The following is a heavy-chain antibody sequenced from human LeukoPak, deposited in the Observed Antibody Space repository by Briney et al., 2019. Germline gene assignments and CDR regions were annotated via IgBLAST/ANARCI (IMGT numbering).Heavy chain of an antibody. Sequence: GESLKISCKASGCTFTNYWIGWLRQMPGKGLEWMGIIYPGDSDTRNSPSFQGQVTISADKSRSTAYLQWSCLRASDTAMYYCARAYSSGWTFDYWGQGTLVAVSS. CDR2: IYPGDSDT. D-gene: IGHD6-19*01. CDR1: GCTFTNYW. J-gene: IGHJ4*02. CDR3: ARAYSSGWTFDY. V-gene: IGHV5-51*01.